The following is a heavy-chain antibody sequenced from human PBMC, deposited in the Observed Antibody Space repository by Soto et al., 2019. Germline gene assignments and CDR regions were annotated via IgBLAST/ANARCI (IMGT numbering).Heavy chain of an antibody. CDR3: SHIPIGGGGFFDY. Sequence: SGPTLVNPTQTLTLTCTFSGFSLSTGGEGVGWIRQPPGKALDWLALIYWDDDKRYSPSLTSRLTIMKDTSKNQVVLIMTNMDPVDTSTYFCSHIPIGGGGFFDYWGQGTVVTVSS. V-gene: IGHV2-5*02. CDR1: GFSLSTGGEG. J-gene: IGHJ4*02. D-gene: IGHD2-15*01. CDR2: IYWDDDK.